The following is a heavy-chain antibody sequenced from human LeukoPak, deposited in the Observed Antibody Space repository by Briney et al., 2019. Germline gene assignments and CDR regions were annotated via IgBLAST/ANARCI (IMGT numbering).Heavy chain of an antibody. CDR3: AREPITIFGVVIQYYFDY. D-gene: IGHD3-3*01. CDR2: IWYDGSNK. V-gene: IGHV3-33*01. Sequence: GGSLRLSCAASGFTFSSYGMRWVRQAPGKGLEWVAVIWYDGSNKYYADSVKGRFTISRDNSKNTLYLQMNSLRAEDTAVYYCAREPITIFGVVIQYYFDYWGQGTLVTVSS. J-gene: IGHJ4*02. CDR1: GFTFSSYG.